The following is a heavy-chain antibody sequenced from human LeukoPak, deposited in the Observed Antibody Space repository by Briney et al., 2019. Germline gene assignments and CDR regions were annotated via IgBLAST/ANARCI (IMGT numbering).Heavy chain of an antibody. V-gene: IGHV3-23*01. CDR1: GFTFSDYV. J-gene: IGHJ4*02. CDR3: AKHRSSSWYAGFDY. Sequence: GGSLRLSCAASGFTFSDYVMNWIRQAPGKGLEWVSSISDRGGSTYYADSVKGRFTISRDYSKNTLYLQMNSLRAEDTAVYYCAKHRSSSWYAGFDYWGQGTLVTVSS. CDR2: ISDRGGST. D-gene: IGHD6-13*01.